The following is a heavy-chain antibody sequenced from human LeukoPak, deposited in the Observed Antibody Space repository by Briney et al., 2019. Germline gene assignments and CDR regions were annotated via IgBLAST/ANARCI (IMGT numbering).Heavy chain of an antibody. CDR2: IIPIFGTA. J-gene: IGHJ3*02. D-gene: IGHD6-13*01. V-gene: IGHV1-69*13. CDR3: AREEGAPIAAANI. CDR1: GGTFSSYA. Sequence: SVKVSCKASGGTFSSYAISWVRQAPGQALEWMRGIIPIFGTANYAQKFQGRVTSTADESTSTAYMELKSLRSDDTAVYYCAREEGAPIAAANIWGLGTKVTVSS.